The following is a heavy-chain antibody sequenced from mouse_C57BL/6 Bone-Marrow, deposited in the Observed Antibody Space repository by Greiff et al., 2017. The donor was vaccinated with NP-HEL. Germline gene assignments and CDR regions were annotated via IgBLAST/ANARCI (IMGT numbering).Heavy chain of an antibody. CDR3: TFYGYEGAMDD. CDR1: GFNIKDDY. J-gene: IGHJ4*01. CDR2: IDPENGDT. Sequence: VQLQQSGAELVRPGASVKLSCTASGFNIKDDYMHWVKQRPEQGLEWIGWIDPENGDTEYASKFQGKATITADTSSNTAYLQLSSLTSEDTAVYYCTFYGYEGAMDDWGQGTSVTVSS. D-gene: IGHD2-2*01. V-gene: IGHV14-4*01.